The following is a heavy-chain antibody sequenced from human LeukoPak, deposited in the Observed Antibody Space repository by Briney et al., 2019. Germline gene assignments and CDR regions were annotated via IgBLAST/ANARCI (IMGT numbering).Heavy chain of an antibody. CDR2: IYYGGST. Sequence: SETLSLTCTVSGGSISSYYWSWIRQPPGKGLEWIGYIYYGGSTNYNPSLKSRVTISVDTSKNQFSLKLSSVTAADTAVYYCARSHFPGDAFDIWGQGTMVTVSS. J-gene: IGHJ3*02. CDR1: GGSISSYY. V-gene: IGHV4-59*01. CDR3: ARSHFPGDAFDI. D-gene: IGHD3-3*02.